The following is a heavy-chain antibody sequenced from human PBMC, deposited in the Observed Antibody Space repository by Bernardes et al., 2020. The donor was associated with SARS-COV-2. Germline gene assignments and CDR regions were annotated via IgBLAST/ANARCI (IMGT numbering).Heavy chain of an antibody. CDR1: GGSITGSSYY. CDR3: ARKWWSWGRDYGMDV. D-gene: IGHD3-16*01. CDR2: IYHSGYT. J-gene: IGHJ6*02. V-gene: IGHV4-39*01. Sequence: SETLSLTCTVSGGSITGSSYYWGLIRQPPGKGLEWIGSIYHSGYTYYNPSLKSRLTISVDTSKNQFSLGVTSVTAADTAVYYCARKWWSWGRDYGMDVWGQGTTVTVSS.